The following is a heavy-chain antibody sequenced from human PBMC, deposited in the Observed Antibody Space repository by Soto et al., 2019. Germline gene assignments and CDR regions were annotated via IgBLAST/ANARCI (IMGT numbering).Heavy chain of an antibody. V-gene: IGHV3-72*01. CDR2: SKNKADSYTT. CDR3: TVWGSGNDFGAA. Sequence: EVQLVESGGGLVQPGGSLRLSCAASGFTFSDHYMDWVRQAPGKGLKWVGRSKNKADSYTTEYAASVKGRFTISRDGSKNSLFLQMNSLKTEDTAVYYCTVWGSGNDFGAAWGQGILVTVSS. J-gene: IGHJ4*02. CDR1: GFTFSDHY. D-gene: IGHD3-10*01.